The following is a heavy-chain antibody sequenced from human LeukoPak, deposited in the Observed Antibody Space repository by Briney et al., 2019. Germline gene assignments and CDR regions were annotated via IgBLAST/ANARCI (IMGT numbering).Heavy chain of an antibody. J-gene: IGHJ4*02. CDR3: ARGYSYGFPLDF. Sequence: SEPLSLTCAVSGGSLSSNNWWSWVRQPPGTGLEWIGEIYHSGSTNYNPSLKSRVTISVDKSKNLFSLKLSSVTAADSAVYYCARGYSYGFPLDFWGQGTLVTVSS. D-gene: IGHD5-18*01. V-gene: IGHV4-4*02. CDR2: IYHSGST. CDR1: GGSLSSNNW.